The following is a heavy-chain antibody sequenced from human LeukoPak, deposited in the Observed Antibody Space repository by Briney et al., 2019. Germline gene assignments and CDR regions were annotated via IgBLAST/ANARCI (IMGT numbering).Heavy chain of an antibody. D-gene: IGHD5-12*01. CDR2: IGGSGVGT. J-gene: IGHJ4*02. V-gene: IGHV3-23*01. CDR1: GLTFSTYA. Sequence: GGSLRLSCAASGLTFSTYAMSWVRQAPGKGLEWVSAIGGSGVGTYYADSVKGRFTISRDNSKPTLDLQMNSLRAEDTAVYYCAKGFSGHDSDFDYWGQGTPVTVSS. CDR3: AKGFSGHDSDFDY.